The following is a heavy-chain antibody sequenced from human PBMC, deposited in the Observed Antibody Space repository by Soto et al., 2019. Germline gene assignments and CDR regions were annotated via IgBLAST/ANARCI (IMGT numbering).Heavy chain of an antibody. D-gene: IGHD3-10*01. CDR3: ARRYYLSGGYYEDVRSDYFDY. Sequence: QVQLQESGPGLVRPSQTLSLTCTVSGASISSSVYYWSWIRQHPGKGLEWIGYIYHSGSTYYTPSLKSRVSLSVDTSKNQFSLKLNSVTAADTAVYYCARRYYLSGGYYEDVRSDYFDYWGQGTLVTVSS. V-gene: IGHV4-31*03. CDR2: IYHSGST. J-gene: IGHJ4*02. CDR1: GASISSSVYY.